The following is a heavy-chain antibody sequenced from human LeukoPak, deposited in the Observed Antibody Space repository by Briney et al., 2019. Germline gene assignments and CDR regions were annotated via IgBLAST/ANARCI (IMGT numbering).Heavy chain of an antibody. V-gene: IGHV1-69*05. CDR3: ARAATGTTLVPFDY. D-gene: IGHD1-7*01. CDR1: GGTFSNYA. J-gene: IGHJ4*02. CDR2: IIPIFGTA. Sequence: GASVKVSCKASGGTFSNYAISWVRQAPGQGLEWMGGIIPIFGTANYAQKFQGRVTITTDESTSTAYMELSSLRSEDTAVYYCARAATGTTLVPFDYWGQGTLVTVSS.